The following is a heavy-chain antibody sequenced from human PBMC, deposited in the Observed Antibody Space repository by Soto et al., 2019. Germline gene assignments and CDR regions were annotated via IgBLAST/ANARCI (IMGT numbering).Heavy chain of an antibody. CDR3: ARHHDS. CDR2: IYYSGST. J-gene: IGHJ4*02. Sequence: SETMSLTCSVSGGSISSYYLSWIRQNTGKGLEWIGYIYYSGSTNYNPSLKSRVTISVDTSKNQFSLKLSSVTAADTAVYYCARHHDSWGQGTLVTVSS. CDR1: GGSISSYY. V-gene: IGHV4-59*08.